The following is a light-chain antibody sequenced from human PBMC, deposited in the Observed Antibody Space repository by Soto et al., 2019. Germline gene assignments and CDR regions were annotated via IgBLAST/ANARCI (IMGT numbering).Light chain of an antibody. Sequence: QSVLTQPRSVSGSPGQSVTISCTGTSSDVGGYNYVSWYQQHPGKAPKLMIYDVSKRLSGVPDRFSGSKSGNTASLTISGLQAEAEADYSCCSYAGSYTFDVFGTGTKVTVL. V-gene: IGLV2-11*01. CDR3: CSYAGSYTFDV. CDR2: DVS. CDR1: SSDVGGYNY. J-gene: IGLJ1*01.